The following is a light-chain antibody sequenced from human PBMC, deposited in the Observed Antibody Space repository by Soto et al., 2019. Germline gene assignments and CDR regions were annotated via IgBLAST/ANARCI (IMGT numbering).Light chain of an antibody. CDR2: DAS. V-gene: IGKV1-33*01. CDR1: QDISNS. CDR3: QQYDNLPLT. Sequence: DIQMTQSPSSLSASVGDRVTITCQASQDISNSLNWYQHKPGEAPKLLIYDASSLGTGVPSRFSGSGSGTDFTFTFSSLQPGDVATYYCQQYDNLPLTFGGGTKVQIK. J-gene: IGKJ4*01.